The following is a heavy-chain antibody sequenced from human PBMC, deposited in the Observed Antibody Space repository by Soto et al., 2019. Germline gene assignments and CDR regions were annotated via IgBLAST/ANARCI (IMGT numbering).Heavy chain of an antibody. V-gene: IGHV1-8*01. D-gene: IGHD5-18*01. CDR2: MIPNSGNT. CDR3: ARANTAMVIDY. CDR1: GYSFTSND. Sequence: QVQLVQSGAEVKTPGASVKVSCKASGYSFTSNDINWVRQATGQGLEWMGWMIPNSGNTDYAQKFQGRLTMTRNTXXXTAXXXXXXXXXXXTAVYXCARANTAMVIDYWGQGTLVIVSS. J-gene: IGHJ4*02.